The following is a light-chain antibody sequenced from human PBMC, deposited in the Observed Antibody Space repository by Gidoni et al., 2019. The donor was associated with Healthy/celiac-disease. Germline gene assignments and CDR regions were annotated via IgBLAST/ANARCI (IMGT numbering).Light chain of an antibody. Sequence: ELVFTQSPGTLSLSPGERATLSCRASQSVSSSYLAWYQQKPGQAPRLLIYGASSRATGIPDRFSGSGSGTDFTLTISRLEPEDFAVYYCQQYGSSPMTFGQXTRLEIK. CDR3: QQYGSSPMT. CDR2: GAS. CDR1: QSVSSSY. J-gene: IGKJ5*01. V-gene: IGKV3-20*01.